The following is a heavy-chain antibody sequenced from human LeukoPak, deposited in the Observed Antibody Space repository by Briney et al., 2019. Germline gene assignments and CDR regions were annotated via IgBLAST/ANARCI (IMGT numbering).Heavy chain of an antibody. Sequence: GGSLRLSCAASGFTFSTYAMHWVRQAPGKGLEWVAVTSYDERNKYYADSVKGRFTISRDNSKNTLYLQVNSLTAGDTAVYYCARATDWLFDCWGQGTLVTVSS. CDR2: TSYDERNK. CDR1: GFTFSTYA. CDR3: ARATDWLFDC. D-gene: IGHD3-9*01. J-gene: IGHJ4*02. V-gene: IGHV3-30*04.